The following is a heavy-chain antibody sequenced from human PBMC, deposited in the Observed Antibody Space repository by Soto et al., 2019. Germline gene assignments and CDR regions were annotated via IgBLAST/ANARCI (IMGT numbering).Heavy chain of an antibody. CDR1: GVTFSSYA. Sequence: XGSLRLSCAASGVTFSSYAMSWVRQAPGKGLEWVSTISGSGGSTYYADSVKGRFTISRDNSKNTLYLQMNSLRAEDTAVYYCAKPRIVGATSDFDYWGQGTLVTVSS. CDR2: ISGSGGST. CDR3: AKPRIVGATSDFDY. J-gene: IGHJ4*02. V-gene: IGHV3-23*01. D-gene: IGHD1-26*01.